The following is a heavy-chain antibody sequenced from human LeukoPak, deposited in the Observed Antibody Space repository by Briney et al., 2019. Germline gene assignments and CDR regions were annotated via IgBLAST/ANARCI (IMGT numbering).Heavy chain of an antibody. CDR3: ARDVCEYSSSCYFDY. J-gene: IGHJ4*02. CDR1: GGSISSYY. Sequence: PSETLSLTFTVSGGSISSYYWSWIRQPPGKGLEWIGYIYYSGSTNYNPSLKSRVTISVDTSKNQFSLKLSSVTAADTAVYYCARDVCEYSSSCYFDYWGQGTLVTVSS. V-gene: IGHV4-59*01. D-gene: IGHD6-13*01. CDR2: IYYSGST.